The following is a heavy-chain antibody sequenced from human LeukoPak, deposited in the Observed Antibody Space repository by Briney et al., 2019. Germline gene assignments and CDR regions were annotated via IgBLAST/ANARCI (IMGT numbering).Heavy chain of an antibody. D-gene: IGHD3-10*01. CDR3: ASILRSSSGYYFDY. Sequence: GGSLRLSCAASGFTVSTNYMSWVRQAPGKGLEWVSVICSGDTTFYADSVRGKFTISRDNSKNTLYLQMNSLRAEDTAVYYCASILRSSSGYYFDYWGQGTLVTVSS. J-gene: IGHJ4*02. CDR1: GFTVSTNY. V-gene: IGHV3-66*01. CDR2: ICSGDTT.